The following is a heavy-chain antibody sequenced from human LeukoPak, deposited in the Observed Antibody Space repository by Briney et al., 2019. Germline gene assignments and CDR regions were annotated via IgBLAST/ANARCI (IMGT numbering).Heavy chain of an antibody. D-gene: IGHD3-3*01. CDR1: GYTFTSYG. V-gene: IGHV1-2*02. CDR2: INPNSGGT. CDR3: ARDGMYYDFWSGYYTGRGMDV. J-gene: IGHJ6*02. Sequence: GSVRVSCMASGYTFTSYGISWVRQAPGQGVEWMGWINPNSGGTNYAQKFQASVTMTRDTSISTAYMELRRLRSDATALYYSARDGMYYDFWSGYYTGRGMDVWGQGTTVTVSS.